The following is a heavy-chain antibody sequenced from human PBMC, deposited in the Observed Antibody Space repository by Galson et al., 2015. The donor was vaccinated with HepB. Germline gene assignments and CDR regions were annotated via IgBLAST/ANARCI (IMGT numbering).Heavy chain of an antibody. V-gene: IGHV1-69*13. D-gene: IGHD2-2*01. CDR1: GDTFSKFA. Sequence: SVKVSCKASGDTFSKFAFSWVRQAPGQGLEWMGGIIRLHSTTSYAQKFKGRVTITADELTSSAYMELRSLRSEDTAVYYCAINRGIEVIPGALEDDWFDPWGQGTLVTVSS. CDR3: AINRGIEVIPGALEDDWFDP. CDR2: IIRLHSTT. J-gene: IGHJ5*02.